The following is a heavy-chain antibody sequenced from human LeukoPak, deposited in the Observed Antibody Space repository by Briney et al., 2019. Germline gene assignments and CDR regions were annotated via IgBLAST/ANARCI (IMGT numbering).Heavy chain of an antibody. V-gene: IGHV1-8*01. CDR2: MNPNSGNT. D-gene: IGHD6-13*01. CDR1: GYTFTSYD. CDR3: ARIAAAGNRRLSY. J-gene: IGHJ4*02. Sequence: ASVKVSCKASGYTFTSYDINWVRQATGQGLEWMGWMNPNSGNTGYAQKFQGRITMTRNTSISTAYMELSSLTSEDTAVYYCARIAAAGNRRLSYWGQGTLVTVSS.